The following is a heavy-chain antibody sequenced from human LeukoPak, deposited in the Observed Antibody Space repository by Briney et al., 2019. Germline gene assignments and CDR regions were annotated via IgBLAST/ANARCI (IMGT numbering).Heavy chain of an antibody. J-gene: IGHJ4*02. Sequence: SETLSLTCTVSGGSISSSSYYWGWIRQPPGKGLEWIGSIYYSGSTYYNPSLKSRVTISVDTSKNQFSLKLSSVTAADTAVYYCARQGIAAVQRDYWGQGTLVTVSS. CDR3: ARQGIAAVQRDY. CDR1: GGSISSSSYY. CDR2: IYYSGST. V-gene: IGHV4-39*01. D-gene: IGHD6-13*01.